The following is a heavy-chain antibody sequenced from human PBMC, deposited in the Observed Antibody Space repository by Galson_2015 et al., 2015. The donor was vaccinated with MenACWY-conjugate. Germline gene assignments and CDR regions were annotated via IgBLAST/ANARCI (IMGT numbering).Heavy chain of an antibody. Sequence: SLRLSCAASGFTFSTYSMNWVRQAPGRGLEWVSYIGGDGSPVFYGDSVKGRFTISRDNAKNSLYLQMNSLRDEDTALYYCASVPLDGSGSFPYLDHWGQRALVTVSS. CDR3: ASVPLDGSGSFPYLDH. CDR1: GFTFSTYS. V-gene: IGHV3-48*02. CDR2: IGGDGSPV. D-gene: IGHD3-10*01. J-gene: IGHJ4*02.